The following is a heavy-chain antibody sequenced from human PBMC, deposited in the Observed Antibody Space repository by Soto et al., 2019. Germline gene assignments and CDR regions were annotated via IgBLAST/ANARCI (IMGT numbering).Heavy chain of an antibody. D-gene: IGHD4-17*01. Sequence: SVKVSCKASGGTFSSYAISWVRQAPGQGLEWMGGIIPIFGTASYAQKFQGRVTITADESTSTAYMELSSLRSEDTAVYYCARSTYGDYEPNTDYYYYGMDVWGQGTTVTVSS. CDR3: ARSTYGDYEPNTDYYYYGMDV. CDR2: IIPIFGTA. J-gene: IGHJ6*02. CDR1: GGTFSSYA. V-gene: IGHV1-69*13.